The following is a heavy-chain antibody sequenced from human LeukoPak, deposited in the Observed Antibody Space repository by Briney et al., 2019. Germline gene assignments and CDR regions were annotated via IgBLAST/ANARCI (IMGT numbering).Heavy chain of an antibody. CDR3: ARDHPFIGAAGTGVDP. J-gene: IGHJ5*02. CDR1: GHTFTKYI. V-gene: IGHV7-4-1*02. CDR2: INTNTGNP. Sequence: GASVKVSCKASGHTFTKYIMNWVRQAPGQGLEWMGWINTNTGNPTYAQGFTGRFVFSLDTSVSTAYLQLSSLKAEDTAVYYCARDHPFIGAAGTGVDPWGQGTLVTVSS. D-gene: IGHD6-13*01.